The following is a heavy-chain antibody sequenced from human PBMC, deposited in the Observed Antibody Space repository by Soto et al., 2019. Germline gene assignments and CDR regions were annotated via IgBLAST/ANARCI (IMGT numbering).Heavy chain of an antibody. D-gene: IGHD6-13*01. J-gene: IGHJ4*02. CDR3: ARGRIAAAGTWFDY. Sequence: SETLSLTCAVYGGSFSGYYWSWIRQPPGKGLEWIGEINHSGSTNYNPSLKRRVTISVDTSKNQFSLKLSSVTAADTAVYYCARGRIAAAGTWFDYWGQGTMVTVSS. CDR2: INHSGST. V-gene: IGHV4-34*01. CDR1: GGSFSGYY.